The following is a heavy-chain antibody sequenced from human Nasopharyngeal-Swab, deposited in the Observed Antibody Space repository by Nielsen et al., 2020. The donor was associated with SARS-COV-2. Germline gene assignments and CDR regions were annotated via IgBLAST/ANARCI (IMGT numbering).Heavy chain of an antibody. Sequence: GESLKISCAASGFTVSSNYMSWVRQAPGKGLEWVSVIYSGGSTYYADSVKGRFTISRDNSKNTLYLQMNSLRAEDQAVYYCAGGPRIQLWSIDYWGQGTLVTVSS. V-gene: IGHV3-66*01. J-gene: IGHJ4*02. CDR2: IYSGGST. D-gene: IGHD5-18*01. CDR3: AGGPRIQLWSIDY. CDR1: GFTVSSNY.